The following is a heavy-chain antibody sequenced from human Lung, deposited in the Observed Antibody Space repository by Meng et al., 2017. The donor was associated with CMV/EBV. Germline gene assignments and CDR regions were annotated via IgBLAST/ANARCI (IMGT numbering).Heavy chain of an antibody. CDR3: ASFPPPGKQWLVTDY. J-gene: IGHJ4*02. Sequence: QESGPGLLKSSGPLSLPCAVSGGSISVSNWWGWVRQPPGKGLEWIGEIYHSGSTNYNPSLKSRVTISVDKSKNQFSLKLSSVTAADTAVYYCASFPPPGKQWLVTDYWGQGTLVTVSS. CDR2: IYHSGST. V-gene: IGHV4-4*02. D-gene: IGHD6-19*01. CDR1: GGSISVSNW.